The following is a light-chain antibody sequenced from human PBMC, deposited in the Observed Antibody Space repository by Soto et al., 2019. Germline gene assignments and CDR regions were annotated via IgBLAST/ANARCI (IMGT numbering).Light chain of an antibody. J-gene: IGLJ2*01. CDR3: SSYAGSNNVV. Sequence: QSVLTQPPSASGSPGQSVTISCTGTSSDVGGYNYVSWYQQHAGKAPHLMIYEVSKRPSGVHDRFSGSKSGNTASLTVSGLQAEDEADYYSSSYAGSNNVVFGGGTKLTVL. CDR1: SSDVGGYNY. V-gene: IGLV2-8*01. CDR2: EVS.